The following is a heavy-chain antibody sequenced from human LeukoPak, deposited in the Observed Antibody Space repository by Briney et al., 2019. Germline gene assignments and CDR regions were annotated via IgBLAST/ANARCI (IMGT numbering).Heavy chain of an antibody. J-gene: IGHJ3*02. V-gene: IGHV3-7*01. CDR2: IKQDGSEK. CDR1: GFTFSSYW. CDR3: AREGYGDYRGAFDI. D-gene: IGHD4-17*01. Sequence: GGSLRLSCAASGFTFSSYWMSWVRQAPGKGLEWVANIKQDGSEKYYVDSVKGRFTISRDNAKNSLYLQMNSLRAEDTAVYYCAREGYGDYRGAFDIWGQGTMVTVSS.